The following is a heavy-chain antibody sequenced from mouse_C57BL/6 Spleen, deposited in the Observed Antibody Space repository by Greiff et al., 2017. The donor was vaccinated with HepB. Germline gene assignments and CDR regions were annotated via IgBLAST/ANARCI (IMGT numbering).Heavy chain of an antibody. J-gene: IGHJ2*01. V-gene: IGHV1-80*01. CDR2: IYPGDGDT. CDR1: GYAFSSYW. Sequence: VKLLESGAELVKPGASVKISCKASGYAFSSYWMNWVKQRPGKGLEWIGKIYPGDGDTNYNGKFKGKATLTADKSSSTAYMQLSSLTSEDSAVYFCARAGTTVVDYWGQGTTLTVAS. CDR3: ARAGTTVVDY. D-gene: IGHD1-1*01.